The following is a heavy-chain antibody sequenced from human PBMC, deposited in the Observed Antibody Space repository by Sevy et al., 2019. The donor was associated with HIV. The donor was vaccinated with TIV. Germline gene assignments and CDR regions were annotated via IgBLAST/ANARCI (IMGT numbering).Heavy chain of an antibody. D-gene: IGHD1-26*01. J-gene: IGHJ4*02. CDR1: GFTFSSYD. CDR2: IGTAGDT. Sequence: GGSLRLSCAASGFTFSSYDMHWVRQATGKGLEWVSAIGTAGDTYYPGSVKGRFTISRENAKNSLYLQMNSLRAGDTAVYHCARGGPSGSYYSDFDYWGQGTLVTVSS. CDR3: ARGGPSGSYYSDFDY. V-gene: IGHV3-13*01.